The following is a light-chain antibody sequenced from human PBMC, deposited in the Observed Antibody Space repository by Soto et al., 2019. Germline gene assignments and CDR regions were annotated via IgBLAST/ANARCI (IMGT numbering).Light chain of an antibody. CDR3: QQYNSFWP. CDR2: DAS. J-gene: IGKJ1*01. CDR1: QSISSW. Sequence: DIQMTQSPSTLSASVGDRVTITCRASQSISSWLAWYQQKPGKAPKLLIYDASSLESGVPSRFSGSGSGTEFTLTISSLQPDDFATYYCQQYNSFWPFCQGTKVEIK. V-gene: IGKV1-5*01.